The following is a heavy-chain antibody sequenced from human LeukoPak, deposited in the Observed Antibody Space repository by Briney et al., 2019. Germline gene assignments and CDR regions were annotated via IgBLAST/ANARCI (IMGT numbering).Heavy chain of an antibody. CDR1: GASISSGGYY. CDR3: AGATYYYAYSGLPTPGLSDY. CDR2: IVYSGRT. D-gene: IGHD3-22*01. Sequence: PSQTLSLTCTVSGASISSGGYYWSWISQHPGKGLEWIGYIVYSGRTYYDPSLKSRVTISVDTSKNQFSLKLSSVTAADTAVYYCAGATYYYAYSGLPTPGLSDYWGQGTLVTVSS. V-gene: IGHV4-31*03. J-gene: IGHJ4*02.